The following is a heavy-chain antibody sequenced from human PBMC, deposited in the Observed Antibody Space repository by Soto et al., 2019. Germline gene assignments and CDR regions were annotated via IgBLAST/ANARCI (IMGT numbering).Heavy chain of an antibody. CDR3: ARGPFTPIVVVAATRPNWFDP. D-gene: IGHD2-15*01. V-gene: IGHV4-34*01. Sequence: SETLSLTCVVYGGSFSGYYWSWIRQSQGKGLEWIGEINHSGSTNYNPSLKSRVTISVDTSKNQFSLKLSSVTAADTAVYYCARGPFTPIVVVAATRPNWFDPWGRGTLVTVSS. J-gene: IGHJ5*02. CDR1: GGSFSGYY. CDR2: INHSGST.